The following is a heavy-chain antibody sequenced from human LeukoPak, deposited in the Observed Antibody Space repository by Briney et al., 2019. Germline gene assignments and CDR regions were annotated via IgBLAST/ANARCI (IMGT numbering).Heavy chain of an antibody. Sequence: SVKVSCKASGGTFSSYTISWVRQAPGQGLEWMGRIIPILGIANYAQKFQGRVTITADKSTSTAYMELSSRRSEDTAVYYCARGNWGXKAAGYDDYWGQGTLVTVSS. CDR1: GGTFSSYT. CDR2: IIPILGIA. D-gene: IGHD7-27*01. J-gene: IGHJ4*02. V-gene: IGHV1-69*02. CDR3: ARGNWGXKAAGYDDY.